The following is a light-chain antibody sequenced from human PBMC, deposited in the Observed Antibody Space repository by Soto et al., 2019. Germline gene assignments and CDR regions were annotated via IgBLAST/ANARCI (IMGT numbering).Light chain of an antibody. J-gene: IGLJ2*01. Sequence: QSVLTQPPSLSEAPRQKVTISCSGSSSNIGNNAVNWYQQLPGKAPKLLIYYDDLLPSGVSDRFSGSKSGTSASLAISGLQSADEADYYCAAWDDSLNGPVFGGGTKLTVL. CDR2: YDD. V-gene: IGLV1-36*01. CDR1: SSNIGNNA. CDR3: AAWDDSLNGPV.